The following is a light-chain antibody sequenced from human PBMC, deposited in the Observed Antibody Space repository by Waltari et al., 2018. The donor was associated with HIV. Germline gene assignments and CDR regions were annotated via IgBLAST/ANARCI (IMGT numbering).Light chain of an antibody. J-gene: IGLJ3*02. CDR2: CDR. CDR1: SANIGAHYD. CDR3: QSCDTNLSGSV. V-gene: IGLV1-40*01. Sequence: QSVLTQPPSVSGAPGQSVPIYCAGGSANIGAHYDVPWYQQVPGPAPKPLIFCDRNRPSGVPDRFSGSTSGTSASLAITGLRAEDEADYYCQSCDTNLSGSVFGGGTKVTVL.